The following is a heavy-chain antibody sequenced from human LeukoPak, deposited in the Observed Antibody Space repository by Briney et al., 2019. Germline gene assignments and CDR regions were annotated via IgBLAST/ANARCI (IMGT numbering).Heavy chain of an antibody. CDR2: INHSGST. CDR1: GGSFSGYY. Sequence: ASETLSLTCAVYGGSFSGYYWSWIRQPPGKGLEWIGEINHSGSTNYNPSLKSRVTISVDTSKNQFSLKLSSVTAADTAVYYCARKGGRRLGRYDWFDPWGQGTLVTVSS. D-gene: IGHD7-27*01. J-gene: IGHJ5*02. V-gene: IGHV4-34*01. CDR3: ARKGGRRLGRYDWFDP.